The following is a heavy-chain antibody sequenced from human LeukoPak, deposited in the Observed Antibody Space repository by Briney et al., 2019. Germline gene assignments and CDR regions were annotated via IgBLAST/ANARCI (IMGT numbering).Heavy chain of an antibody. CDR1: GYSISSGYY. CDR2: IFHSGST. CDR3: AAGLRFLEWSFGNFDL. V-gene: IGHV4-38-2*02. D-gene: IGHD3-3*01. Sequence: SETLSLTCTVSGYSISSGYYWGWIRQPPGKGLEWIGSIFHSGSTYYNPSLKSRVTISVDTSKKSFSLKLSSVTAADTAVYYCAAGLRFLEWSFGNFDLWGRGTLVTVSS. J-gene: IGHJ2*01.